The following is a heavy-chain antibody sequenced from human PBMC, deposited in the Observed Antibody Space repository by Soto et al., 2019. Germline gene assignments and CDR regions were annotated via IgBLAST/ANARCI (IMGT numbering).Heavy chain of an antibody. D-gene: IGHD4-17*01. CDR3: ARQDYGDYSYYMDV. CDR2: IYYSGST. CDR1: GDSMGSYY. J-gene: IGHJ6*03. V-gene: IGHV4-59*08. Sequence: SETLSLTCTVSGDSMGSYYWTWIRQPPGKGLEWIGNIYYSGSTNYNPSLKSRVTLSIDTSKNQFSLKLNSVTAADTAVYYCARQDYGDYSYYMDVWGKGTTVT.